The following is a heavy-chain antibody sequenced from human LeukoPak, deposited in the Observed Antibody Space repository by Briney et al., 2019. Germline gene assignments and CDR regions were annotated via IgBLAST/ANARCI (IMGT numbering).Heavy chain of an antibody. V-gene: IGHV4-59*08. CDR1: GGSISSYY. CDR2: IYYSGST. Sequence: SETLSLTCTVSGGSISSYYWSWIRQPPGKGLEWIGYIYYSGSTNYNPSLKSRVTISVDTSKNQFSLKLSSVTAADTAVYYCARRPGSGNNYYYGMDVWGQGTTVTVSS. J-gene: IGHJ6*02. CDR3: ARRPGSGNNYYYGMDV. D-gene: IGHD3-10*01.